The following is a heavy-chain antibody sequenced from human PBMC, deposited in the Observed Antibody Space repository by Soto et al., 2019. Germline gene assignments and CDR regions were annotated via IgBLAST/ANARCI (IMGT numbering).Heavy chain of an antibody. V-gene: IGHV4-31*03. D-gene: IGHD3-3*01. J-gene: IGHJ5*02. CDR3: ARDRGKEIGAYNWFDP. CDR2: ICYSGST. Sequence: QVQLQESGPGLVKPSQTLSLTCTVSGGSISSGGYCWSWIRQHPGKGLAWIGYICYSGSTYYNPSLKSRVTILGDTSKNQFSLKLSSVTAADTAVYYCARDRGKEIGAYNWFDPWGQGTLVTVSS. CDR1: GGSISSGGYC.